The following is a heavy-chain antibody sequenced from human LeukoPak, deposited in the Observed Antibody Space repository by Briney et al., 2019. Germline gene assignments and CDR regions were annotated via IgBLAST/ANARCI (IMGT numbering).Heavy chain of an antibody. J-gene: IGHJ4*02. V-gene: IGHV3-74*03. CDR2: INSDGRST. CDR1: GFTFSSHW. Sequence: GGSLRLSCAASGFTFSSHWMHWVRQAPGKGLVWVSRINSDGRSTTYADSVKGRFTISRDNAKNTLYLQMNSLRADDTAVYYCALTIAVATAFDYWGQGTLVTVFS. CDR3: ALTIAVATAFDY. D-gene: IGHD6-19*01.